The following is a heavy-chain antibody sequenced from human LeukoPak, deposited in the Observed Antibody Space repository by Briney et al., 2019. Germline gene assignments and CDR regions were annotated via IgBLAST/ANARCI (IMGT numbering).Heavy chain of an antibody. CDR3: ARVRTYYYDSSGYSNPYYFDY. CDR1: GGSFSGYY. V-gene: IGHV4-34*01. Sequence: SETLSLTCAVYGGSFSGYYWSWIRQPPGKGLEWIGEINHSGSTNYNPSLKSRVTISVDTSKNQFSLKLSSVTAADTAVNYCARVRTYYYDSSGYSNPYYFDYWGQGTLVTVSS. J-gene: IGHJ4*02. CDR2: INHSGST. D-gene: IGHD3-22*01.